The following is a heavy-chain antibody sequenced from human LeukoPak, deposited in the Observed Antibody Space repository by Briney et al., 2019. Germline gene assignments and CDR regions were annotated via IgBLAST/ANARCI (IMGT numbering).Heavy chain of an antibody. CDR3: ARLRWLSFWSGYYPDI. D-gene: IGHD3-3*01. Sequence: ASVKVSCKASGYTFTSYSIHWVRQAPGQGLEWMGIINPSGASASYAQKFQGRVTMTRDMSTGTVYLELSSLRFDDTAVYYCARLRWLSFWSGYYPDIWGQGTMVTVSS. CDR1: GYTFTSYS. CDR2: INPSGASA. V-gene: IGHV1-46*01. J-gene: IGHJ3*02.